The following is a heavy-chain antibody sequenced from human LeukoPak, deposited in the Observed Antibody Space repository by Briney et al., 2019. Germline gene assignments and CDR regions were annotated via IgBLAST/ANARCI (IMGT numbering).Heavy chain of an antibody. J-gene: IGHJ4*02. Sequence: GGSLRLSCAASGFTFRSYAMHWVRQAPGKGLEWVALISYDGSDKYYADSVKGRFTISRDNSKNTLYLQMNSLRSEDTAVYYCGEPEDWGQGTLVTVSS. D-gene: IGHD1-14*01. CDR3: GEPED. CDR1: GFTFRSYA. CDR2: ISYDGSDK. V-gene: IGHV3-30-3*01.